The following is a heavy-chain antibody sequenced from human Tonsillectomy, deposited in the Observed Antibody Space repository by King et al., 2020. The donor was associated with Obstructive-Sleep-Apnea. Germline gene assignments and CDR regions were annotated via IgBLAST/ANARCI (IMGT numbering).Heavy chain of an antibody. Sequence: VQLVESGGGVVRPGRSLRLSCEASGFIFSGYGMHWVRQAPGKGLEGVTFIRYDGSDKYYADAVKGRFTISRDNSKNTLDLQMNSLRAEDTAVYYCAKDVAAGDYWYFDLWGRGTLVTVSS. D-gene: IGHD6-13*01. CDR2: IRYDGSDK. J-gene: IGHJ2*01. CDR1: GFIFSGYG. V-gene: IGHV3-30*02. CDR3: AKDVAAGDYWYFDL.